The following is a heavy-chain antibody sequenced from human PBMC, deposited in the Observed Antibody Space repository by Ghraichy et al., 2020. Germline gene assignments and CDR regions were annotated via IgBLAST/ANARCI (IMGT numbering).Heavy chain of an antibody. Sequence: GGSLRLSCAASGFTFSNAWMSWVRQAPGKGLEWVGRIKSKTDGGTTDYAAPVKGRFTISRDDSKNTLYLQMNSLKTEDTAVYYCTTDVNYYDSLTDYWGQGTLVTVSS. CDR2: IKSKTDGGTT. D-gene: IGHD3-22*01. CDR3: TTDVNYYDSLTDY. V-gene: IGHV3-15*01. J-gene: IGHJ4*02. CDR1: GFTFSNAW.